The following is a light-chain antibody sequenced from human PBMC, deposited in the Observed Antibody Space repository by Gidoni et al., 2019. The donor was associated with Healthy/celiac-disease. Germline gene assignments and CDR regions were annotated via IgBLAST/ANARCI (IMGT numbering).Light chain of an antibody. CDR2: AAS. V-gene: IGKV1-39*01. Sequence: IPMTQSPSSLSASVADRVTITCRASQSISSYLNWYQQKPGKAPKLVIYAASSLQSGVPSRFSGSGSGTDFTLTISSLQPEDFATYYCQQSYSTPRFTFGGGTKVEIK. CDR3: QQSYSTPRFT. CDR1: QSISSY. J-gene: IGKJ4*01.